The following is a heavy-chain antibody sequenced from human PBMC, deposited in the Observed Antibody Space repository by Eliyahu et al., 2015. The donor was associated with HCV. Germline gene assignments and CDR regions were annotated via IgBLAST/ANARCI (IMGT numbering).Heavy chain of an antibody. CDR1: GXTFSSYA. Sequence: QVQLVXSGGGVVQPGRSLRLSCAASGXTFSSYAMHWVRQAPGKGLEWVAVISYDGSNKYYADSVKGRFTISRDNSKNTLYLQMNSLRAEDTAVYYCAREGGAVAGTNYFDYWGQGTLVTVSS. CDR2: ISYDGSNK. V-gene: IGHV3-30-3*01. D-gene: IGHD6-19*01. CDR3: AREGGAVAGTNYFDY. J-gene: IGHJ4*02.